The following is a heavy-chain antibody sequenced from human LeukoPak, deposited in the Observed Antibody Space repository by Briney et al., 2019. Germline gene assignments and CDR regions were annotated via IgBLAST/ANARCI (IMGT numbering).Heavy chain of an antibody. CDR2: IYSGGST. CDR1: GFTVSSNY. CDR3: ARLRWDFYGMDV. V-gene: IGHV3-53*01. J-gene: IGHJ6*02. Sequence: QPGGSPRLSCAASGFTVSSNYMSWVRQAPGKGLEWVSVIYSGGSTYYADSVKGRFTISRDNSKNTLYLQMNSLRAEDTAVYYCARLRWDFYGMDVWGQGTTVTVSS. D-gene: IGHD3-3*01.